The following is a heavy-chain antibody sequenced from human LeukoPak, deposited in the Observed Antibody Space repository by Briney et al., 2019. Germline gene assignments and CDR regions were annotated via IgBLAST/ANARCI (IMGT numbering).Heavy chain of an antibody. V-gene: IGHV4-59*01. CDR1: GGSISSYY. J-gene: IGHJ5*02. CDR2: IYYSGST. CDR3: ARTIVVVVGNEGNWFDP. Sequence: PSETLSLTCTVSGGSISSYYWSWIRQPPGKGLEWIGYIYYSGSTNYNPSLKSRVTISVDTSKNQFSLKLSSVTAADTAVYYCARTIVVVVGNEGNWFDPWGQGTLVTVSS. D-gene: IGHD2-2*01.